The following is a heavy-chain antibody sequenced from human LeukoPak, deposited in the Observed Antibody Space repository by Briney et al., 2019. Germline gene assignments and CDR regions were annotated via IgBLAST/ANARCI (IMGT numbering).Heavy chain of an antibody. J-gene: IGHJ6*02. CDR3: ARENNFGSGMDV. V-gene: IGHV3-53*01. CDR1: GSTAITNS. D-gene: IGHD3-10*01. Sequence: GGSLRLSCPAPGSTAITNSMIGSPRAPAKGRHWVSVIYSGGNTYYADSVKGRFTISRDNSKNTLYLQMNSLRAEDTAVYYCARENNFGSGMDVWGQGTTVTVSS. CDR2: IYSGGNT.